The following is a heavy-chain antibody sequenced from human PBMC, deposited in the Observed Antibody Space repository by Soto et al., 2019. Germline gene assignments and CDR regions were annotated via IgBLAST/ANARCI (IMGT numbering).Heavy chain of an antibody. D-gene: IGHD6-19*01. V-gene: IGHV3-23*01. CDR2: VSASGRDT. CDR1: GFTFDNYA. CDR3: AKGKTTGWYYFDY. J-gene: IGHJ4*02. Sequence: EVLLLESGGDLPQPGGSLRLSCAASGFTFDNYAMSWVRQAPGKGLEWVAGVSASGRDTYYADSVKDRFTISRDSSKNTLYLQMNSLRAQDTATYYCAKGKTTGWYYFDYWGQGTLVTVSS.